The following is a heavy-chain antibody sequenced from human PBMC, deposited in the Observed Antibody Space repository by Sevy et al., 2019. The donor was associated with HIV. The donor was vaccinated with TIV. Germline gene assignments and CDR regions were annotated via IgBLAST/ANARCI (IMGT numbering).Heavy chain of an antibody. V-gene: IGHV4-39*02. CDR1: SGSISSTSYF. D-gene: IGHD3-16*01. J-gene: IGHJ2*01. Sequence: SQTLSLTCTVSSGSISSTSYFWGWIRQPPGKGLEWIASVYYSGDTYYNPSLKSRVTVSIATTTSTFYLKVPSATAADTAVYYCAGERFHDYVRGTSGPFDVWGRGTQVTVSS. CDR2: VYYSGDT. CDR3: AGERFHDYVRGTSGPFDV.